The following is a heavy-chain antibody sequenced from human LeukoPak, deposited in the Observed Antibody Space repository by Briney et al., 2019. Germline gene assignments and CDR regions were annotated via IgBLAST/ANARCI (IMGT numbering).Heavy chain of an antibody. J-gene: IGHJ5*02. CDR2: IYYSGST. V-gene: IGHV4-59*01. CDR1: GGSISSYY. CDR3: ASQTSAYNWFDP. Sequence: SETLSLTCTVSGGSISSYYWSWIRQPPGKGLEWIGYIYYSGSTNYNPSLKSRVTISVDTSKNQFSLRLSSVTAADTAVYYCASQTSAYNWFDPWGQGTLVTVSS. D-gene: IGHD6-25*01.